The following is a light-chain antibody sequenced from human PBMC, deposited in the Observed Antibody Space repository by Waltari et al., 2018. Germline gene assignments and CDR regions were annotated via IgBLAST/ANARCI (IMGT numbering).Light chain of an antibody. V-gene: IGKV1-33*01. CDR1: QDISNF. CDR2: DAS. J-gene: IGKJ4*01. CDR3: QQHDRPPLT. Sequence: DIQMTQSPSSLSASVGDRVTITCQASQDISNFLNWYQQNPGKAPKLLIYDASMLQTGVPARFRGRGSGSDFTLTISSLEPEDFATYYCQQHDRPPLTFGGGTRVEIK.